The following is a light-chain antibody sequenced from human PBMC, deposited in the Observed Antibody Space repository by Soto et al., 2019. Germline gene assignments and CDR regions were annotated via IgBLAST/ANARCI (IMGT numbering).Light chain of an antibody. CDR3: QQSYSSLPVT. CDR1: QSISSY. V-gene: IGKV1-39*01. J-gene: IGKJ4*01. Sequence: IQMTQSPSSLSASVGDRVTITCRASQSISSYVNWYQHKPGKAPNLLIYFASSLQSGVPSRFSGSGSGTNFTLTITSLQPEDFASYYCQQSYSSLPVTFGGGTTVEI. CDR2: FAS.